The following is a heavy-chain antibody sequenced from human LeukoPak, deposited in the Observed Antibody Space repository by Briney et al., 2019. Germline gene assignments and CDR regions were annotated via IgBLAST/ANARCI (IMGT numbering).Heavy chain of an antibody. V-gene: IGHV3-9*01. D-gene: IGHD6-13*01. Sequence: PGRSLRLSCAASGFTFDDYAMHWVRQAPGKGLEWVSGISWNSGSIGYADSVKGRFTISRDNAKNSLYLQMNSLRAEDTALYYCAKDLSSSSWADWYFDLWGRGTLVTVSS. CDR3: AKDLSSSSWADWYFDL. CDR1: GFTFDDYA. J-gene: IGHJ2*01. CDR2: ISWNSGSI.